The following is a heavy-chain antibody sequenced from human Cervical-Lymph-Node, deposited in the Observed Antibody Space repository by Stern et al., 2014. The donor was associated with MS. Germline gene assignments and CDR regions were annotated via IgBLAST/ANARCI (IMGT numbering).Heavy chain of an antibody. J-gene: IGHJ4*02. CDR3: ARHQAGIAAD. Sequence: QVQLVQSGAEVKKPGSSVKVSCKASGDTFSSLDIGWVRQAPGQGPEWLGGTTPLFGTSNYAQNFQCRVTFSADDSTSTTYMELSSLRSEDTAVYCGARHQAGIAADWGQGTLVTVSS. CDR1: GDTFSSLD. D-gene: IGHD6-13*01. V-gene: IGHV1-69*01. CDR2: TTPLFGTS.